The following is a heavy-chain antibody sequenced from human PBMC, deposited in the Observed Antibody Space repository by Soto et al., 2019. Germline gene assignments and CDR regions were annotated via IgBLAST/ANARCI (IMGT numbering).Heavy chain of an antibody. Sequence: EVQLLESGGGLVQPGGSLRLSCAASGFTFSTYAMNWVRQAPGNGLELVSAISGSGGSIHYADSVKGRFTISRDNSKNTLYLKMNSLRDEDTAVYHCVKGYWKGDVWGQGTTVTVSS. CDR1: GFTFSTYA. J-gene: IGHJ6*02. CDR2: ISGSGGSI. V-gene: IGHV3-23*01. CDR3: VKGYWKGDV. D-gene: IGHD1-1*01.